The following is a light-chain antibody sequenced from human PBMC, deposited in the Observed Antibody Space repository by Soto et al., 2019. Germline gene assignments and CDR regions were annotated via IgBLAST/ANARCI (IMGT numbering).Light chain of an antibody. CDR3: QQYGGSPRT. CDR2: GAS. Sequence: TQSPSTLSASIGDTVTITCRASLSISSFLAWYQQKRGQAPRLLIHGASNRATGIPDRFSGSGSGTDFTLTITRLEPEDFAVYYCQQYGGSPRTFGQGTKVDIK. V-gene: IGKV3-20*01. CDR1: LSISSF. J-gene: IGKJ1*01.